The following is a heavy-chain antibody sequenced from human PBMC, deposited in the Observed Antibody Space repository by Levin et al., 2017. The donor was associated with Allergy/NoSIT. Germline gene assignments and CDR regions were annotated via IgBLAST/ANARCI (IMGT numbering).Heavy chain of an antibody. CDR3: AKDPVFYSSSWYEINGMDV. D-gene: IGHD6-13*01. CDR2: ISYDGSNK. J-gene: IGHJ6*02. CDR1: GFTFSSYG. Sequence: SCAASGFTFSSYGMHWVRQAPGKGLEWVAVISYDGSNKYYADSVKGRFTISRDNSKNTLYLQMNSLRAEDTAVYYCAKDPVFYSSSWYEINGMDVWGQGTTVTVSS. V-gene: IGHV3-30*18.